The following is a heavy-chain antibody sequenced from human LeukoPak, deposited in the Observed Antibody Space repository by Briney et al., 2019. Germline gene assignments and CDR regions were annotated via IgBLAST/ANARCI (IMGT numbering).Heavy chain of an antibody. D-gene: IGHD3-16*01. CDR1: GGSIRNGGYF. Sequence: SETLSLTCSVSGGSIRNGGYFWTWIRQFPGAGLEWIGNIYYSGNTQYSPSLKSRLTISVDTAKNQFALKLNSVTAADTAVYYCAREDVPRWGGVPPPPYYYGMDVWGLGTAVTVSS. CDR2: IYYSGNT. J-gene: IGHJ6*02. CDR3: AREDVPRWGGVPPPPYYYGMDV. V-gene: IGHV4-31*03.